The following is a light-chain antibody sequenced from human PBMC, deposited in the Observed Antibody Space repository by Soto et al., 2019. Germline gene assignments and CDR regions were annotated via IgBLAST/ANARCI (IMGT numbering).Light chain of an antibody. CDR1: NTNIGSNA. V-gene: IGLV1-44*01. Sequence: QSVLTQTPSASGTPGQKVAISCSGSNTNIGSNAVNWYQHVPGAAPNLLIYSNSQRPSGVLDRFSGSKSGTSASLASSWVQSEDEAGYYCLAWYARVTGLVFGAGTKLTVL. CDR3: LAWYARVTGLV. CDR2: SNS. J-gene: IGLJ3*02.